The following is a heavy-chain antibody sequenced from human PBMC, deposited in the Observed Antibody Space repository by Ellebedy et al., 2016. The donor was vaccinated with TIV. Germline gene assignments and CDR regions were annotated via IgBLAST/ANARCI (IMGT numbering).Heavy chain of an antibody. V-gene: IGHV3-23*01. CDR2: MSGAGDST. D-gene: IGHD3-10*01. CDR3: AKFRGFSWFGDFTES. Sequence: GESLKISCTASGFTFSNDAMGWVRQAPGRGLAWVSGMSGAGDSTFYADSVEGRFTISRDNSQNTLYLHISSLRVEDTAVYFCAKFRGFSWFGDFTESWGQGTLVTVSS. J-gene: IGHJ4*02. CDR1: GFTFSNDA.